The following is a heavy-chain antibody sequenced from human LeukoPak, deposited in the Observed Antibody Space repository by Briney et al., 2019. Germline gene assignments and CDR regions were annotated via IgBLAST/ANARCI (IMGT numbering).Heavy chain of an antibody. CDR3: AKDRKDWTAVVPAAIRFDP. Sequence: PGGSLRLSCAASGFTFSHYYMTWIRQAPGKGLEWVSYISSSGSYIYYADSVKGRFTISRDSAKDSLYLQMNSLRAEDTAVYYCAKDRKDWTAVVPAAIRFDPWGQGTLVTVSS. CDR2: ISSSGSYI. V-gene: IGHV3-11*01. J-gene: IGHJ5*02. CDR1: GFTFSHYY. D-gene: IGHD2-2*02.